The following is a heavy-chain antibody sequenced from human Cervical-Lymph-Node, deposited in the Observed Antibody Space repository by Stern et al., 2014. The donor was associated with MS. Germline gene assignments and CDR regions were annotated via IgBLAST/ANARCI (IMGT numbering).Heavy chain of an antibody. CDR2: ISSTSKYI. CDR3: ARARRGFDH. Sequence: EVQLEESGGGLVKPGRSLRLSCEVSGFTFSNYTMNWVRQAPGKGLEWVSSISSTSKYIYYENSLKGRFTISRDNAKNSLYLQMNSLRAEDTAIYYCARARRGFDHWGQGTLVTVSS. V-gene: IGHV3-21*06. J-gene: IGHJ4*02. CDR1: GFTFSNYT.